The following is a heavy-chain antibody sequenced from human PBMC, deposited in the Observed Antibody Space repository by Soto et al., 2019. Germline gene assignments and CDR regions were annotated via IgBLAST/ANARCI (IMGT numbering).Heavy chain of an antibody. V-gene: IGHV3-74*01. CDR3: ARGASYYDFWSGYFDY. J-gene: IGHJ4*02. Sequence: VGSLRLSCAGSGFTFSSYWMHWVRQAPGKGLVWVSRINSDGSSTSYADSVKGRFTISRDNAKNTLYLQMNSLRAEDTAVYYCARGASYYDFWSGYFDYWGQGTLVTVSS. CDR2: INSDGSST. D-gene: IGHD3-3*01. CDR1: GFTFSSYW.